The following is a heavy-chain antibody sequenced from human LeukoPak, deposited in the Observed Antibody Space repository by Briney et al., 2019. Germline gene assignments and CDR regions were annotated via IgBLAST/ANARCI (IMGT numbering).Heavy chain of an antibody. CDR3: ARVYDGSGSFMGAFDI. CDR2: IIPIFGTA. CDR1: GGTFGSYA. Sequence: SVKVSCKASGGTFGSYAISWVRQAPGQGLEWMGGIIPIFGTANYAQKFQGRVTITADESTSTAYMELSSLRSEDTAVYYCARVYDGSGSFMGAFDIWGQGTMVTVSS. D-gene: IGHD3-10*01. J-gene: IGHJ3*02. V-gene: IGHV1-69*13.